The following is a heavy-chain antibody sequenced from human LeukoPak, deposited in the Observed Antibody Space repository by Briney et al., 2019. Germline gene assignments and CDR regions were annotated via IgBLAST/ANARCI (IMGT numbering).Heavy chain of an antibody. CDR2: IWYDGSNK. V-gene: IGHV3-30*02. CDR1: GFTFSSYG. D-gene: IGHD6-19*01. Sequence: GGSLRLFCAPSGFTFSSYGMRWVRHAPGRGLECVAVIWYDGSNKYYAHSVKGRFTISRDNSKNTLYLQMNSLRAEDTAVYYCAKDPIAVAGNNYYRMDVWGQGTTVSVSS. CDR3: AKDPIAVAGNNYYRMDV. J-gene: IGHJ6*02.